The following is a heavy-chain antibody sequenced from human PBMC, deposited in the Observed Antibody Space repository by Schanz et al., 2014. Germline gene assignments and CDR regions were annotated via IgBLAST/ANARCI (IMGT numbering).Heavy chain of an antibody. CDR1: GFTFSSYA. V-gene: IGHV3-23*01. J-gene: IGHJ4*02. CDR3: AKDLRYGAPMPLKRLDY. CDR2: ISGSGGST. D-gene: IGHD2-2*01. Sequence: EVQLLESGGGLVQPGGSLRLSCAASGFTFSSYAMSWVRQAPGKGLEWVSGISGSGGSTYYADSVKGRFTISRDNSKNTLYLQMNSLRAEDTAVYDCAKDLRYGAPMPLKRLDYWGQGTLVTVSS.